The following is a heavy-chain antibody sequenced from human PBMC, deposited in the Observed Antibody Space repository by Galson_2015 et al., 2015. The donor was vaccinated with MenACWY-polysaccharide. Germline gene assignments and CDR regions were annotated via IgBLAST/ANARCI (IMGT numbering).Heavy chain of an antibody. Sequence: SLRLSCAASGFTVSNSYMSWVRQAPGKGLEWVSVIYSAGTTYHADSVKGRFTISRDNSKNTLHLQMDSLRAEDTAIYYCTRVLGYDSNGYYRGVFDNWGQGTLVTVSS. D-gene: IGHD3-22*01. J-gene: IGHJ4*02. CDR2: IYSAGTT. V-gene: IGHV3-53*01. CDR3: TRVLGYDSNGYYRGVFDN. CDR1: GFTVSNSY.